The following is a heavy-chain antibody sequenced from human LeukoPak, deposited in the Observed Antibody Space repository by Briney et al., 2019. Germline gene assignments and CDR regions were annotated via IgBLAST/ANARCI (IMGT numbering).Heavy chain of an antibody. J-gene: IGHJ4*02. V-gene: IGHV3-7*01. CDR3: ATDRDYSLDY. D-gene: IGHD4-11*01. CDR1: EFIFSAFW. CDR2: IKQDGSEK. Sequence: GGSLRLSCAASEFIFSAFWMSWVRQAPGKGLERVTNIKQDGSEKYYVDSVKGRFTISRDNAKNSLYLQMNSLRAEDTAVYYCATDRDYSLDYWGQGTLVTVSS.